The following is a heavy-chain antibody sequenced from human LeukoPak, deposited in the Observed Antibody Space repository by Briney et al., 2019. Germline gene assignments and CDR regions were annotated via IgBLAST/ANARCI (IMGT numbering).Heavy chain of an antibody. Sequence: GGSLRLSCAASGFTVSSNYMSWVRQAPGKGLEWVSVIYSGGSTYYADSVKGRFTISRHNSKNTLYLQMNSLRAEDTAVYYCARDGTIFGVNWFDPWGQGTLVTDSS. V-gene: IGHV3-53*04. CDR1: GFTVSSNY. CDR3: ARDGTIFGVNWFDP. J-gene: IGHJ5*02. D-gene: IGHD3-3*01. CDR2: IYSGGST.